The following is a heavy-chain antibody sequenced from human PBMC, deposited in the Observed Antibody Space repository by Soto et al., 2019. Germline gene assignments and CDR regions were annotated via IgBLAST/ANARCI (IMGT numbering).Heavy chain of an antibody. CDR2: VYNSGST. V-gene: IGHV4-59*01. J-gene: IGHJ4*02. CDR1: GGTISSNY. Sequence: SETLSLTSTVSGGTISSNYCTWIRPPPGKGLEWIGYVYNSGSTNYNPSLKSRVTISEDTSKSQFSLKVNSMTAADTAVYYCARYRREAVAGYTLDNWGQGILVTVSS. D-gene: IGHD6-13*01. CDR3: ARYRREAVAGYTLDN.